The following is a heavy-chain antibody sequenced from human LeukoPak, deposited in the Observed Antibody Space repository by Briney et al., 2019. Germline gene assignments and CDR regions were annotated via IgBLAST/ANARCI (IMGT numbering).Heavy chain of an antibody. CDR3: ARVAAAAHDAFDI. Sequence: PGGSLRLSCAASGFTFSSYEMNWVRQAPGKGLEWVSYISSSGSTIYYADSVKGRFTISRDNGKNSLYLQMNSLRAEDTAVYYCARVAAAAHDAFDIWGQGTMVTVSS. CDR1: GFTFSSYE. V-gene: IGHV3-48*03. D-gene: IGHD6-13*01. J-gene: IGHJ3*02. CDR2: ISSSGSTI.